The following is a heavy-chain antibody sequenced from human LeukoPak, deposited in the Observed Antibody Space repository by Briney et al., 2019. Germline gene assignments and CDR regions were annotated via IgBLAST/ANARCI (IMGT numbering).Heavy chain of an antibody. Sequence: PGGSLRLSCAASGFTFNSYAMNWVRQAPGQGLDCVSAISDSGRKTYYADSVKGRFTISRDNSKNILYMQMNSLRAEDTAVYYCAKRILTGYPNYGMDVWGKGTTVTVSS. CDR2: ISDSGRKT. CDR3: AKRILTGYPNYGMDV. D-gene: IGHD3-9*01. CDR1: GFTFNSYA. J-gene: IGHJ6*04. V-gene: IGHV3-23*01.